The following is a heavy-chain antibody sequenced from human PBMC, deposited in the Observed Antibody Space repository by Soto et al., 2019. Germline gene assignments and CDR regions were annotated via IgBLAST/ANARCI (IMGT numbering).Heavy chain of an antibody. CDR2: IYYSGIT. J-gene: IGHJ4*02. CDR1: GGSISSFY. D-gene: IGHD3-16*01. CDR3: ARRYGPSFDY. V-gene: IGHV4-59*01. Sequence: SETLSLTCTVSGGSISSFYWSWIRQPPGKGLEWIGYIYYSGITNYNPSLKSRVTISVDTSKNQFSLKLSSVTAADTAVYYCARRYGPSFDYWGQGTLVTVSS.